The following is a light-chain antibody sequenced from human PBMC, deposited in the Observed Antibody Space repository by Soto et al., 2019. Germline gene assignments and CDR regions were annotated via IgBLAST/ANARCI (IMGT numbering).Light chain of an antibody. CDR3: TSYVGSNIWV. Sequence: QSALTQPPSASGSPGQSVTISCTGTSSDVGAYKYVSWYQQYPGKAPKLMIYEVSKRPSGVPDRFSGSKSGNTASLTVSGLQAEDEADDACTSYVGSNIWVFGGGSKVTVL. CDR2: EVS. V-gene: IGLV2-8*01. J-gene: IGLJ3*02. CDR1: SSDVGAYKY.